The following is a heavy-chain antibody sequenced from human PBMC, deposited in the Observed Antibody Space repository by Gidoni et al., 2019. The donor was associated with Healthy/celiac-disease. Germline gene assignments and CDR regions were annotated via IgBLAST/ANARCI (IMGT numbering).Heavy chain of an antibody. V-gene: IGHV5-51*01. Sequence: EVQLVQSGAEVKKPGESLKISCKGSGYSFTSYWLGWVRQMPGKGLEWMGIIYPGDSDTRYSPSFQGQVTISADKSISTAYLQWSSLKASDTAMYYCARVGVAGTSPPDYYGMDVWGQGTTVTVSS. D-gene: IGHD6-19*01. CDR3: ARVGVAGTSPPDYYGMDV. CDR2: IYPGDSDT. CDR1: GYSFTSYW. J-gene: IGHJ6*02.